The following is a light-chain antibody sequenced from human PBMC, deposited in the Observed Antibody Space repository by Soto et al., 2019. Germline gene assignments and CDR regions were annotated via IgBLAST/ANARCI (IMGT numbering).Light chain of an antibody. CDR2: DVT. CDR1: SSDVGRYDY. CDR3: SSYAGSSTAV. Sequence: QSALTQPPSASGSPGQSVTISCTGTSSDVGRYDYVSWYQQHPGKAPKLMIYDVTKRPSGVPDGFSGSKFGNTASLTVSGVQADDEADYFCSSYAGSSTAVFGGGTKLTVL. V-gene: IGLV2-8*01. J-gene: IGLJ2*01.